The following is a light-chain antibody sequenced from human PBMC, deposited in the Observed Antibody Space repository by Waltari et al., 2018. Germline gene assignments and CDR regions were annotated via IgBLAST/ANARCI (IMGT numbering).Light chain of an antibody. CDR1: QSISRN. Sequence: EILITQSPATLSVSPGERATLSCRASQSISRNLAWYQQKSGQAPRLLIYGASTRAIGIPARFSGSGSGTEFTLTISSLQSEDFAVYYCQQYNNWRTFGQGTKLEIK. J-gene: IGKJ2*01. V-gene: IGKV3-15*01. CDR3: QQYNNWRT. CDR2: GAS.